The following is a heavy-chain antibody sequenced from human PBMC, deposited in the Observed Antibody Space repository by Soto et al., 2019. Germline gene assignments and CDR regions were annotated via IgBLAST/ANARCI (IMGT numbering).Heavy chain of an antibody. CDR2: ISYDGSNK. V-gene: IGHV3-30*18. CDR3: AKDRRWLQLPLYYFDY. CDR1: GFTFSSYG. D-gene: IGHD5-12*01. Sequence: QVQLVESGGGVVQPGRSLRLSCAASGFTFSSYGMHWVRQAPGKGLEWVAVISYDGSNKYYADSVKGRFTISRDNSKNTLYLQMNSLRAEDTAVYYCAKDRRWLQLPLYYFDYWGQGTLVTVSS. J-gene: IGHJ4*02.